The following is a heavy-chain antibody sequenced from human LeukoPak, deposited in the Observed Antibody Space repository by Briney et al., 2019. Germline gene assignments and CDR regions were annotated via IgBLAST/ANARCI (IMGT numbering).Heavy chain of an antibody. CDR1: GGTFSSYA. V-gene: IGHV1-69*05. J-gene: IGHJ3*02. CDR2: IIPIFGTA. Sequence: SVKVSCKASGGTFSSYAISWVRQAPGQGLEWMGGIIPIFGTANYAQKFQGRVTITTDESTSTAYMELSSLRSEDTAVYYCARAHCGGDCRDAFDIWGQGTMVTVSS. CDR3: ARAHCGGDCRDAFDI. D-gene: IGHD2-21*02.